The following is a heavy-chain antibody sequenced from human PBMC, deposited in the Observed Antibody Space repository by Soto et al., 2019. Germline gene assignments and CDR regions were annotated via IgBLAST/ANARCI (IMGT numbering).Heavy chain of an antibody. V-gene: IGHV2-5*01. D-gene: IGHD3-3*02. J-gene: IGHJ4*01. CDR2: IYWNDDQ. CDR3: VHRLLAAHVLCDY. Sequence: SDPTLVAPTQTLTLTCTFSGFSLTTSGVGVGWIRQPPGKALEWLALIYWNDDQRYSPSLKSRLTITKDTSKNQVVVTMTNMEPGERGAGYFVHRLLAAHVLCDYWRHGSPVTVSS. CDR1: GFSLTTSGVG.